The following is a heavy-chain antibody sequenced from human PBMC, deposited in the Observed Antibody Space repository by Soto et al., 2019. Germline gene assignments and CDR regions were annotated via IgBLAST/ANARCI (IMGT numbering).Heavy chain of an antibody. Sequence: GASVKVSCKASGYTFTGYYMHWVRQAPGQGLEWMGWINPNSGGTNYAQKFQGWVTMTRDTSISTAYMELSRLRSDDTAVYYCARDVKHTSFGVVNYYYYGMDVWGQGTTVTVSS. J-gene: IGHJ6*02. CDR3: ARDVKHTSFGVVNYYYYGMDV. V-gene: IGHV1-2*04. CDR1: GYTFTGYY. CDR2: INPNSGGT. D-gene: IGHD3-3*01.